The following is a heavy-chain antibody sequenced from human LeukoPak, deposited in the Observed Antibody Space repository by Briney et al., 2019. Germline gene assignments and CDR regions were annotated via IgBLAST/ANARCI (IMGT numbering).Heavy chain of an antibody. CDR1: GFTFSNYA. V-gene: IGHV3-23*01. Sequence: GGSLRLSCAASGFTFSNYAMTWVRQAPGKGLEWVSTISGSGNLTYFADSVKGRFTISRDNSKNTLYLQMNSLRAEDTAVYYCAKGRAGNYYYDSSDSWGQGTLVTVSS. CDR2: ISGSGNLT. D-gene: IGHD3-22*01. J-gene: IGHJ5*01. CDR3: AKGRAGNYYYDSSDS.